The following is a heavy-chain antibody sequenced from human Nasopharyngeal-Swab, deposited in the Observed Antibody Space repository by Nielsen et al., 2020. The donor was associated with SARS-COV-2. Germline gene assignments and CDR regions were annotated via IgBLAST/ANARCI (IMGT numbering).Heavy chain of an antibody. D-gene: IGHD1-26*01. J-gene: IGHJ6*03. CDR1: GGSVSSGSYY. Sequence: SETLSLTCTVSGGSVSSGSYYWSWVRQPPGKGLEWIGYIYYSGSTNYNPSLKSRVTISVDTSKNQFSLKLSSVTAADTAVYYCARYSGSYYRGYMDVWGKGTTGTVSS. CDR3: ARYSGSYYRGYMDV. V-gene: IGHV4-61*01. CDR2: IYYSGST.